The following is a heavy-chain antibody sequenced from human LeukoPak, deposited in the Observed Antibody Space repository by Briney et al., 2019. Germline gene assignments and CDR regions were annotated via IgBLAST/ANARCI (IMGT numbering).Heavy chain of an antibody. J-gene: IGHJ2*01. CDR3: ARHSPASGLGMYFDL. D-gene: IGHD7-27*01. CDR2: IYPGDSDT. CDR1: GYSFTSYW. Sequence: GESLKISCKGSGYSFTSYWIGWVRQMPGKGLEWMGIIYPGDSDTRYSPSFQGQVTISADKSISTAYLQWSSLKASDTAMYYCARHSPASGLGMYFDLWGRGTLVTVSS. V-gene: IGHV5-51*01.